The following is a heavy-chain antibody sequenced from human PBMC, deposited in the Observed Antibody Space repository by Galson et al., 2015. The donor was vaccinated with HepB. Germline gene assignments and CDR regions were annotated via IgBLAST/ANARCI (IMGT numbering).Heavy chain of an antibody. J-gene: IGHJ4*02. D-gene: IGHD4-17*01. CDR3: AKEESGGMTTVNAGDY. CDR2: ISYDGSNK. Sequence: LRLSCAASGFTFSSYGMHWVRQAPGKGLEWVAVISYDGSNKYYADSVKGRFTISRDNSKNTLYLQMNSLRAEDTAVYYCAKEESGGMTTVNAGDYWGQGTLVTVSS. V-gene: IGHV3-30*18. CDR1: GFTFSSYG.